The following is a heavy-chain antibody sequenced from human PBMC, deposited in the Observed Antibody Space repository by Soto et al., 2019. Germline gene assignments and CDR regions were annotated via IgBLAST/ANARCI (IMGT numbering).Heavy chain of an antibody. J-gene: IGHJ3*02. CDR2: TSNDGGT. V-gene: IGHV4-4*02. CDR1: SGSIDNVYW. Sequence: LSLTCAVSSGSIDNVYWWSWVRQSPGKGLEWIGETSNDGGTNYNPSLEGRVTISVDKSKNQFSLKLSSVTAADTAVYYCARDLGYCTRTSCSYRDAFDIWGQGTMVTVSS. D-gene: IGHD2-2*01. CDR3: ARDLGYCTRTSCSYRDAFDI.